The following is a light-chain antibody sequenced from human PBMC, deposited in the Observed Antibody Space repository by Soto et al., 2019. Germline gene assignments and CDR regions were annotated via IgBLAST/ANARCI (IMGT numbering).Light chain of an antibody. Sequence: DIQMTQSPSFVSASLGDRVTLTCRASQYISIWLALYQQILGEAPRLLIFSASTLKNGVPARFSGSGSGTDFTLTISGLQPEDVATYYCQQGRTSPFSFGTGTKV. CDR1: QYISIW. CDR2: SAS. J-gene: IGKJ3*01. CDR3: QQGRTSPFS. V-gene: IGKV1D-12*01.